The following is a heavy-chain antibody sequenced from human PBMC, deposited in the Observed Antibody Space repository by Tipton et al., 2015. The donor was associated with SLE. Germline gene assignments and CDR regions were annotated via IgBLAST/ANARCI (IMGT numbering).Heavy chain of an antibody. D-gene: IGHD3-10*01. CDR1: GFTFSSYE. V-gene: IGHV3-48*03. CDR2: ISSSGSTI. CDR3: AREGTMVRGVTLDC. J-gene: IGHJ4*02. Sequence: GSLRLSCAASGFTFSSYEMNWVRQAPGKGLEWVSYISSSGSTIYYADSVKGRFTISRDNAKNSLYLQMNSLRAEDTAVYYCAREGTMVRGVTLDCWGQGTLVTVSS.